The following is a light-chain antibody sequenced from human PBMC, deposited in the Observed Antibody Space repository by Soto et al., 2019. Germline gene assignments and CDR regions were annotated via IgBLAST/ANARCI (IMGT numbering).Light chain of an antibody. V-gene: IGLV2-11*01. J-gene: IGLJ1*01. Sequence: SALAQPRSVSRSPGQSVAISCTGASSDLGGYDYVSWYQQHPGKAPKLMIYDVSKRPSGVPDRFSGSKSGNTASLTISGLQAEDEADYYCCSSPGTYTYVFGTGTKVTVL. CDR1: SSDLGGYDY. CDR3: CSSPGTYTYV. CDR2: DVS.